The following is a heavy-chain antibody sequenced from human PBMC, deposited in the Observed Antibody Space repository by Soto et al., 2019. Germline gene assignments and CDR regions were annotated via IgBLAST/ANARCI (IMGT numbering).Heavy chain of an antibody. D-gene: IGHD6-19*01. CDR2: IYHSGST. CDR1: GGSISSSNW. CDR3: ARDRGSGWYGGYFDL. Sequence: QVQLQESGPGLVKPSGTLSLTCAVSGGSISSSNWWSWVRQPPGKGLEWIGEIYHSGSTNYNPSLTSRVTISVDKSKNQFSLNLSSVTAADTDVYYCARDRGSGWYGGYFDLWGRGTLVTVSS. V-gene: IGHV4-4*02. J-gene: IGHJ2*01.